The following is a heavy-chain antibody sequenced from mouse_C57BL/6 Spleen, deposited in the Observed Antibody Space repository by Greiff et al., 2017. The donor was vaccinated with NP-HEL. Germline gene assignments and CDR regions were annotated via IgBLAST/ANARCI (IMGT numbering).Heavy chain of an antibody. CDR3: ARPIYYDYDGFAY. Sequence: DVQLQESGPGLVKPSQSLSLTCSVTGYSITSGYYWNWIRQFPGNKLEWMGYISYDGSNNYNPSLKNRISITRDTSKNQFFLKLNSVTTEDTATYYCARPIYYDYDGFAYWGQGTLVTVSA. CDR1: GYSITSGYY. J-gene: IGHJ3*01. V-gene: IGHV3-6*01. D-gene: IGHD2-4*01. CDR2: ISYDGSN.